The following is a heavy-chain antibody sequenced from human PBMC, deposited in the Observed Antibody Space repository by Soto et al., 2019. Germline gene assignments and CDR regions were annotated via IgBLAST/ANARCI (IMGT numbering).Heavy chain of an antibody. CDR1: GYSFTTYG. CDR3: AREGPAPYYYYGMYV. J-gene: IGHJ6*02. V-gene: IGHV1-18*01. CDR2: ISGYNGNT. Sequence: QVQLVQSRGEVKKPGASVKVSCKTSGYSFTTYGISWVRQAPGQGLEWMGWISGYNGNTNYAQNLQGRVTMTTDTSTSTAYMELRSLRSDDTAVYYCAREGPAPYYYYGMYVWGQGSTVTVSS.